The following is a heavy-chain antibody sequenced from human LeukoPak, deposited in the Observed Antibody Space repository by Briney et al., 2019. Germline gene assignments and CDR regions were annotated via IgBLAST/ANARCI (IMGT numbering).Heavy chain of an antibody. CDR2: ITSHTVT. J-gene: IGHJ4*02. CDR3: ARGYCSSTRCHVARHFEY. Sequence: GGSLRLSCAAPGFTFSTSGLGWVPQAPGKGLEWFSYITSHTVTHYIDSVKRRFTIFRDNAKSSLYLQMNSLREEDTAVYYCARGYCSSTRCHVARHFEYWGQGALVTVSS. CDR1: GFTFSTSG. D-gene: IGHD2-2*01. V-gene: IGHV3-48*02.